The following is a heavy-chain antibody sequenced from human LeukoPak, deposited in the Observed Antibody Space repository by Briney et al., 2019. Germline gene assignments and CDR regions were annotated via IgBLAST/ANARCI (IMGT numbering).Heavy chain of an antibody. J-gene: IGHJ6*03. V-gene: IGHV4-39*07. CDR3: ARLATPRGYYYYYMDV. Sequence: SETLSLTCTVSGGSIITGSYYWGWIRQPPGKGLEWIGSIYYTGSTYYNPSLKSRVTISVDTPENQFSLKLASVTAADTAVYYCARLATPRGYYYYYMDVWGKGTTVTVSS. D-gene: IGHD1-26*01. CDR2: IYYTGST. CDR1: GGSIITGSYY.